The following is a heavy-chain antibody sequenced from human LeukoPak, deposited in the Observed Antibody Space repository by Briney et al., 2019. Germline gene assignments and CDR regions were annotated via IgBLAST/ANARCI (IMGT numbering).Heavy chain of an antibody. CDR3: ASFNYYDSSAIGQINYYYYYMDV. CDR2: IIPIFGTA. Sequence: GASVKVSCKASGGAFSSYAISWVRQAPGQGLEWMGGIIPIFGTANYAQKFQGRVTITTDESTSTAYMELSSLRSEDTAVYYCASFNYYDSSAIGQINYYYYYMDVWGKGTTVTVSS. V-gene: IGHV1-69*05. J-gene: IGHJ6*03. D-gene: IGHD3-22*01. CDR1: GGAFSSYA.